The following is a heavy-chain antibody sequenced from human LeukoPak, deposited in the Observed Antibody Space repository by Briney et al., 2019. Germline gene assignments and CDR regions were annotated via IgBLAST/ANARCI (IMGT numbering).Heavy chain of an antibody. D-gene: IGHD3-22*01. V-gene: IGHV3-7*03. CDR2: IKLDGSEK. CDR3: AKDIYYDSSGPIDY. CDR1: XXXXXXXX. J-gene: IGHJ4*02. Sequence: LXXPCVAXXXXXXXXXMSXXXXAXGXXLXXVXNIKLDGSEKNYVDSVKGRFTISRDNAKNSLYLQMNSLRAEDTALYYCAKDIYYDSSGPIDYWGQGALVTVSS.